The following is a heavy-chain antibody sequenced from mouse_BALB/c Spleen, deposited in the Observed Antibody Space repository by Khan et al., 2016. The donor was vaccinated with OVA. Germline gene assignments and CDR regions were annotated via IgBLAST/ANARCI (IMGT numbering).Heavy chain of an antibody. CDR2: IFPNTGGT. Sequence: FPLQQSGPELVKPGASVRISCKTSGYTFTDFNLDWVKQSHGKSLEWIGYIFPNTGGTGYNQKFKTKATLTVDSSSSTAYMELRSLTSEDSAVYYCARSGYGSFAYWGQGTLVTVSS. D-gene: IGHD1-2*01. J-gene: IGHJ3*01. CDR1: GYTFTDFN. V-gene: IGHV1S29*02. CDR3: ARSGYGSFAY.